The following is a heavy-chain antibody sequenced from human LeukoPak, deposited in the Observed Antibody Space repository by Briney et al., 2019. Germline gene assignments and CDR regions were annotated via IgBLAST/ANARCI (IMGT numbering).Heavy chain of an antibody. CDR3: ARDSVAVAGTYY. J-gene: IGHJ4*02. Sequence: SETLSLTCTVSGGSISSSSYYWGWIRQPPGKGLEWIGSIYYSGSTYYNPSLKSRVTISVDTFKNQFSLKLSSVTAADTAVYYCARDSVAVAGTYYWGQGTLVTVSS. CDR1: GGSISSSSYY. CDR2: IYYSGST. D-gene: IGHD6-19*01. V-gene: IGHV4-39*07.